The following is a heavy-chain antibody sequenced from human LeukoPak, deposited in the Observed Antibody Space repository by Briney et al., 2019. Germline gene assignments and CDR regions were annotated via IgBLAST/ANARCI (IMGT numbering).Heavy chain of an antibody. CDR2: IYTSGST. D-gene: IGHD2-2*01. CDR3: ARLVSAAAHFDY. Sequence: PSETLSLTCTVSGGSISSYYWSWIRQPAGKGLEWIGRIYTSGSTNYSPSLKSRVTISPDTSRNQFSLRLSSVTAADTAVYYCARLVSAAAHFDYWGQGTLVTVSS. CDR1: GGSISSYY. J-gene: IGHJ4*02. V-gene: IGHV4-4*07.